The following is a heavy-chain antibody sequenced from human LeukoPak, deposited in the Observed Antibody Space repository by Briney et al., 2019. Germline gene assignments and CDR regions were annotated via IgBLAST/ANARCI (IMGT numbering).Heavy chain of an antibody. CDR1: GFTFSSYA. CDR2: ISGGGGST. J-gene: IGHJ4*02. V-gene: IGHV3-23*01. CDR3: VQAQGTIRDFDYGEDYFDY. D-gene: IGHD3-9*01. Sequence: PGGSLRLSCAASGFTFSSYAMSWVRQAPGKGLEWVSAISGGGGSTYYADSVKGRFTISRDNSKNTLYLQMNSLRAEDTAVYYCVQAQGTIRDFDYGEDYFDYWGQGTLVTVSS.